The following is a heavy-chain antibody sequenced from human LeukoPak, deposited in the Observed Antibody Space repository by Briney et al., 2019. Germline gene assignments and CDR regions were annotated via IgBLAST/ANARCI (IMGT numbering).Heavy chain of an antibody. CDR2: ISGSCGST. CDR1: VVTFSRYA. V-gene: IGHV3-23*01. CDR3: AKDEEGTYYDILTGYFDY. Sequence: GGSLRLSCAASVVTFSRYAMSWARQAPGQGLEWVSAISGSCGSTYYADSVKSRFTISRDNSKNTLYLQMTSLRAEDTAVYSCAKDEEGTYYDILTGYFDYWGQGTLVTVSS. J-gene: IGHJ4*02. D-gene: IGHD3-9*01.